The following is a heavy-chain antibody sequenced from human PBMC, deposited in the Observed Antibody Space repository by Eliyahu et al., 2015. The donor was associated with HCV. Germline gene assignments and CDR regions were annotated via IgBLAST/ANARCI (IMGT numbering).Heavy chain of an antibody. D-gene: IGHD3-10*01. CDR1: GFTFSSYA. CDR3: AKDREYYGSGSLDWFDP. J-gene: IGHJ5*02. V-gene: IGHV3-23*01. CDR2: ISGXGGXX. Sequence: EVQLLESGGGLVQPGGSLRVSCAASGFTFSSYAMSWVRQAPGEGLEXVSTISGXGGXXYYADSVQGRFTISRDNSKNTLYLQMNNVRAEDTAVYYCAKDREYYGSGSLDWFDPWGQGTLVTVSS.